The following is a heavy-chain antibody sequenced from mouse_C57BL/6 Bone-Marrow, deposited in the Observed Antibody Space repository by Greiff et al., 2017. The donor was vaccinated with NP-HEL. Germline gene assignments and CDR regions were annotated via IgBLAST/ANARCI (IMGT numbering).Heavy chain of an antibody. D-gene: IGHD2-12*01. CDR3: ARPAYYSLWFAY. Sequence: VQLQQSGPELVKPGASVKISCKASGYSFTGYYMNWVKQSPEKSLEWIGEINPSTGGTTYNQKFKAKATLTVDKSSSTAYMQLKSQTSEDSAVYYCARPAYYSLWFAYWGQGTLVTVSA. CDR2: INPSTGGT. J-gene: IGHJ3*01. V-gene: IGHV1-42*01. CDR1: GYSFTGYY.